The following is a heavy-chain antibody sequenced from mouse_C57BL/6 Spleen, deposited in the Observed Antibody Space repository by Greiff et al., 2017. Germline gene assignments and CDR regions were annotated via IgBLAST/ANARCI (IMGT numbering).Heavy chain of an antibody. CDR1: GFTFSDYY. V-gene: IGHV5-12*01. CDR3: ARARLGYYYAMDY. J-gene: IGHJ4*01. CDR2: ISNGGGST. Sequence: VQLKESGGGLVQPGGSLKLSCAASGFTFSDYYMYWVRQTPEKRLEWVAYISNGGGSTYYPDTVKGRFTISRDNAKNTLYLQMCRLKSEDTAMYYCARARLGYYYAMDYGGQGTSVTVSS. D-gene: IGHD4-1*01.